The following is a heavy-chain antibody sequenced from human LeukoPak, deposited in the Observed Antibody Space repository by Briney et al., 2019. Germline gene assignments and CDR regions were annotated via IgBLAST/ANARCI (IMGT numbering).Heavy chain of an antibody. D-gene: IGHD3-10*01. J-gene: IGHJ4*02. CDR3: ARDSHYYGSVSYSRYYFDY. CDR2: INPNSGGT. Sequence: ASVKVSCKASGYTFTGYYMHWVRQAPGQGLEWMGWINPNSGGTNYAQKFQGRVTMTRDTSISTAYMELSRLRSDDTAVYYCARDSHYYGSVSYSRYYFDYWGQGTLVTVSS. V-gene: IGHV1-2*02. CDR1: GYTFTGYY.